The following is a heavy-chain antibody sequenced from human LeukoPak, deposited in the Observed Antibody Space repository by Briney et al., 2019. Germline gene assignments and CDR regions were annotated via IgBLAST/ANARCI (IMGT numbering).Heavy chain of an antibody. V-gene: IGHV3-30*04. D-gene: IGHD2-2*01. CDR1: GFTFNNHA. CDR3: AKGSRGIVVVPAASSFDY. J-gene: IGHJ4*02. Sequence: PGGSLRLSCAASGFTFNNHALHWVHQAPGKGLEWLSLISYDGDNSYYADSVKGRFTISRDNSKNTLYLQMNSLRAEDTAVYYCAKGSRGIVVVPAASSFDYWGQGTLVTVSS. CDR2: ISYDGDNS.